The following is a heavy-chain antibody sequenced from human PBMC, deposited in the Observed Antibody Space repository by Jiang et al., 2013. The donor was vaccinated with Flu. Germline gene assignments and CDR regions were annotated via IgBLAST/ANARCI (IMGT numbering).Heavy chain of an antibody. CDR1: GGSISSYY. Sequence: PGLVKPSETLSLTCTVSGGSISSYYWSWIRQPPGKGLEWIGYIYYSGSTYYNPSLKSRVTISVDTSKNQFSLKLSSVTAADTAVYYCARDDYGDLHFDYWGQGTLVTVSS. D-gene: IGHD4-17*01. J-gene: IGHJ4*02. CDR2: IYYSGST. V-gene: IGHV4-59*12. CDR3: ARDDYGDLHFDY.